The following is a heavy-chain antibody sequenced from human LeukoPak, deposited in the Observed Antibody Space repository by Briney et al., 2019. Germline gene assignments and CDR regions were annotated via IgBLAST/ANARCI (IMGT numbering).Heavy chain of an antibody. CDR1: GYNFTSHW. D-gene: IGHD3-22*01. Sequence: GESLKISCKGFGYNFTSHWIGWVRPVPGKGLEWMGIIYPGDSDTRYSPSFQGQVTMSADQSISTAYPQWSSLKASDTGTYYCARHSYYDSSGYVGYWGQGTLVTVSS. CDR2: IYPGDSDT. CDR3: ARHSYYDSSGYVGY. J-gene: IGHJ4*02. V-gene: IGHV5-51*01.